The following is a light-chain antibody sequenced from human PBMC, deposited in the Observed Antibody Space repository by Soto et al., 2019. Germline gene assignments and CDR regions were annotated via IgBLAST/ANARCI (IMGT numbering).Light chain of an antibody. Sequence: QSALTQPASVSGSPGQSITISCTGTSSDVGSYNLVSWYQQHPGKAPKLMIYEGSKRPSGVSNRFSGSKSGNTASLTISGLQAEDEADYYCCSYAGSNWVFGGGTNVTVL. V-gene: IGLV2-23*01. CDR2: EGS. CDR3: CSYAGSNWV. CDR1: SSDVGSYNL. J-gene: IGLJ3*02.